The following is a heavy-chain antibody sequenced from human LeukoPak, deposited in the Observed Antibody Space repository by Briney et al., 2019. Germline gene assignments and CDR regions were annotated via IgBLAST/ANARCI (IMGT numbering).Heavy chain of an antibody. CDR3: ARKGGSHPSYYMDA. D-gene: IGHD3-16*01. Sequence: GASVKVSCKASGYTFTGYYMHWVRQAPGQGLEWMGGIIPIFGTANYAQKFQGRVTITADKSTSTDYMELSSLRSEDTAVYYCARKGGSHPSYYMDAWGKGTTVTVSS. CDR2: IIPIFGTA. CDR1: GYTFTGYY. J-gene: IGHJ6*03. V-gene: IGHV1-69*06.